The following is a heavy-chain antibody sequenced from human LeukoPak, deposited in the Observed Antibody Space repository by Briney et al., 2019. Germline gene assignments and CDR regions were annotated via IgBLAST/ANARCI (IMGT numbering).Heavy chain of an antibody. CDR3: ARDKSMVGATNAFDI. CDR1: GFTFSSHE. J-gene: IGHJ3*02. V-gene: IGHV3-48*03. CDR2: ISSSGSTI. D-gene: IGHD1-26*01. Sequence: GGSLRLSCVASGFTFSSHEMNWVRQAPGKGLEWVSYISSSGSTIYYADPVKGRFTISRDNAKNSLYLQVNSLRAEDTAVYYCARDKSMVGATNAFDIWGQGTVVTVSS.